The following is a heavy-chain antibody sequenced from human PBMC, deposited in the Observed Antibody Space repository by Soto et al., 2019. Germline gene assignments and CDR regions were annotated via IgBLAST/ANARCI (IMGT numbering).Heavy chain of an antibody. CDR2: IYYSGST. J-gene: IGHJ5*02. D-gene: IGHD4-17*01. CDR3: ARDRRYGELDP. Sequence: PSETLSLTCTVSGGSIISYYWICIRQPPGKGLEWIVYIYYSGSTNYNPSLKSRVTISVDTSKNQFSLKLSSVTAADTAVYYCARDRRYGELDPWGQGTLVTVSS. V-gene: IGHV4-59*01. CDR1: GGSIISYY.